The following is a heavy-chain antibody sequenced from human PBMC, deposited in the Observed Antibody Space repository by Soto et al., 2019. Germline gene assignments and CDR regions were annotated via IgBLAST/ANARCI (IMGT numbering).Heavy chain of an antibody. J-gene: IGHJ6*01. Sequence: SETLSITCIFSVGSISSSSYYGGWIRQPPGKGLEWIGSIYYSGSTYYNPSLKSRVTISVDTSKNQFSLKLSSVTAADTAVYYCARQGLTMVRGVPRWYGMDVWGQGTTVTVSS. CDR2: IYYSGST. V-gene: IGHV4-39*01. D-gene: IGHD3-10*01. CDR1: VGSISSSSYY. CDR3: ARQGLTMVRGVPRWYGMDV.